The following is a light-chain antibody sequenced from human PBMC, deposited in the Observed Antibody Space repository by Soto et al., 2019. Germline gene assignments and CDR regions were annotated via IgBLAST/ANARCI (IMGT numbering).Light chain of an antibody. Sequence: QSALTQPASVSGSPGQSITISCTGTSSDVGSYNLVSWYQQHPGKAPKLMIYEGSKRPSGVSNRFSGSKSGNTASLTISGLQAEDEADYYCCSYACSRGLVFGGGTKLIVL. J-gene: IGLJ2*01. CDR3: CSYACSRGLV. CDR1: SSDVGSYNL. V-gene: IGLV2-23*01. CDR2: EGS.